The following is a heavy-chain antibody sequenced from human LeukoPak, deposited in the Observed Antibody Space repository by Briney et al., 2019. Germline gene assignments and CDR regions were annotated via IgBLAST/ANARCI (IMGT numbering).Heavy chain of an antibody. V-gene: IGHV4-39*07. D-gene: IGHD4-17*01. CDR3: ARVGMTTVTHYYYGMDV. Sequence: SETLSLTCTVSGGSISSSSYYWGWIRQPPGKGLEWIGEINHSGSTNYNPSLKSRVTISVDTSKNQFSLKLSSVTAADTAVYYCARVGMTTVTHYYYGMDVWGQGTTVTVSS. CDR2: INHSGST. J-gene: IGHJ6*02. CDR1: GGSISSSSYY.